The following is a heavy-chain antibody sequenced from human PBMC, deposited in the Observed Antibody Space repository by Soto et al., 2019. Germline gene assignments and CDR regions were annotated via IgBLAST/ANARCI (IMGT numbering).Heavy chain of an antibody. Sequence: PSETLCLACAVYGGCLSGYCWSWILQPPEKGLEWIGEINHSGSTNYNPSLKSRVTISVDTSKNQFSLKLSSVPAADTAVYYCAGEWELLPHGQYGMDVWGQGTTVTVSS. CDR1: GGCLSGYC. CDR2: INHSGST. D-gene: IGHD1-26*01. V-gene: IGHV4-34*01. CDR3: AGEWELLPHGQYGMDV. J-gene: IGHJ6*02.